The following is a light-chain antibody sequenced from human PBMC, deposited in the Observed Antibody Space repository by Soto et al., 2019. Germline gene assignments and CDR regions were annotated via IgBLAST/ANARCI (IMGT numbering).Light chain of an antibody. J-gene: IGKJ2*01. CDR2: AAS. V-gene: IGKV1-39*01. CDR3: QQSYSTPYT. CDR1: QSISSY. Sequence: DIQMTQSPSSLSASVGDRVTITCRASQSISSYLNWYQQKPGKAPKLLIYAASSLQSGVPSRFSGSGSGTDFTLTISSLQPEDFATYYCQQSYSTPYTFGQR.